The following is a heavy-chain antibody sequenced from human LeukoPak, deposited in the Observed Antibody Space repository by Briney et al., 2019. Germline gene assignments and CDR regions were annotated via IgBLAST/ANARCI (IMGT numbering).Heavy chain of an antibody. Sequence: SETLSLTCAVYGGSFSGYYLSWIRQPPGKGLEWIGEINHIGITSYNPSLKSRVTISVDTSKNQFSLKLSSVTAADTAVYYCASLIAAAGAFDIWGQGTVVTVSS. V-gene: IGHV4-34*01. D-gene: IGHD6-13*01. CDR1: GGSFSGYY. CDR3: ASLIAAAGAFDI. CDR2: INHIGIT. J-gene: IGHJ3*02.